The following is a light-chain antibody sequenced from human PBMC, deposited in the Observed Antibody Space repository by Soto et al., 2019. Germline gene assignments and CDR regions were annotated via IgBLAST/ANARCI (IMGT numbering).Light chain of an antibody. CDR2: DAS. CDR3: QQYNSYSPWT. CDR1: QSVNKW. V-gene: IGKV1-5*01. Sequence: DIQMTQSPSPLSASVGDRVTITCLSSQSVNKWLAWFQQKPGKVPKLLIFDASTLQTGVPSRFGGGGSGTEFTLTISGLQPDDFATYYCQQYNSYSPWTFGPGTKVDIK. J-gene: IGKJ1*01.